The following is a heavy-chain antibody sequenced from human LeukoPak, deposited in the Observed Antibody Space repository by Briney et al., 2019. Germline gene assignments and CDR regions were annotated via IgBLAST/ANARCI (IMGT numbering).Heavy chain of an antibody. J-gene: IGHJ5*02. CDR3: ARKLRLGGNWFDP. CDR1: GGTFTSYA. V-gene: IGHV1-69*15. CDR2: IIPISGTT. Sequence: SVKVSCKTSGGTFTSYAITWVRQAPGQGLEWMGKIIPISGTTNYAQKFQGRVTFTADEFPRTAYMELSSLRSEDTALYYCARKLRLGGNWFDPWGQGTLVTVSS. D-gene: IGHD1-26*01.